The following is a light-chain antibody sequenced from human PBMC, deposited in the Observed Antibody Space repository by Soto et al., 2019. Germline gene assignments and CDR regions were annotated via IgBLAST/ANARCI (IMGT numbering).Light chain of an antibody. V-gene: IGKV3-20*01. CDR3: HHYDNSPPFP. CDR1: QSINNRY. J-gene: IGKJ3*01. CDR2: GAS. Sequence: EIVLTQSPGTLSLSPGERDILSCRASQSINNRYLAWYQQMPGRAPRLLIHGASSRAAGIPDRFSGSGSGTDFTLTINRLEPEDFAVYYCHHYDNSPPFPFGPGTTVDI.